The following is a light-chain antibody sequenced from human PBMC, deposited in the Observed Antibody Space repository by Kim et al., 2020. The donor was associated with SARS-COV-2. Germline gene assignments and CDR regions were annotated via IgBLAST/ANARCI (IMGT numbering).Light chain of an antibody. J-gene: IGKJ1*01. Sequence: VSPGESATLSCRASQSVVNRYVAWYQHKPGQAPRLLIYGASTRATGIADRFSGSGSGTDFTLTISRLEPEDFAVYFCQQYGSSPTFGQGTKVDIK. CDR2: GAS. V-gene: IGKV3-20*01. CDR3: QQYGSSPT. CDR1: QSVVNRY.